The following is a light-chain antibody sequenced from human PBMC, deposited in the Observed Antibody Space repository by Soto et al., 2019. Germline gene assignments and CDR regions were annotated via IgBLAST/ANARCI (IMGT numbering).Light chain of an antibody. J-gene: IGKJ3*01. CDR1: QSVSSY. Sequence: EIVLTQSPVTLSLSPGERATLSCRASQSVSSYLAWYQQKPGQAPRLLIYDASNRATGIPARFSGSGSGTDFTLTISSLEPEDFAFYYCQQRSNWLFTFGPGTKVDIK. CDR3: QQRSNWLFT. CDR2: DAS. V-gene: IGKV3-11*01.